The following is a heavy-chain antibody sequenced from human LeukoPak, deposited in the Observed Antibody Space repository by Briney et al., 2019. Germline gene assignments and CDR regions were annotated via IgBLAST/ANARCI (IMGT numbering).Heavy chain of an antibody. Sequence: GGSLRLSCAASGFTFSTYEMNWVRQAPGKGLEWVSIIYSGGSTFYADSVKGRFTISRDNSKNTLYLQMNSLRAEDTAVYYCARGGSYLSAFDIWGQGTMVTVSS. CDR3: ARGGSYLSAFDI. D-gene: IGHD1-26*01. J-gene: IGHJ3*02. V-gene: IGHV3-53*01. CDR1: GFTFSTYE. CDR2: IYSGGST.